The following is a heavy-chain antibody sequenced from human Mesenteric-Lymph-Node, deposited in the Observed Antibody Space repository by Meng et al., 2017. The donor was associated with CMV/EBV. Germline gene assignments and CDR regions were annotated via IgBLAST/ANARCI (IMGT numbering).Heavy chain of an antibody. Sequence: GESLKISCAASGFTFSPYSLNWVRQAPGKGLEWVSYISSRSSSIYYGDSVKGRFTISRDDAKKSVFLQMNYLRAEDTAVYYCARELERDYYYGMDVWGQGTTVTVSS. CDR2: ISSRSSSI. V-gene: IGHV3-48*04. CDR1: GFTFSPYS. CDR3: ARELERDYYYGMDV. J-gene: IGHJ6*02.